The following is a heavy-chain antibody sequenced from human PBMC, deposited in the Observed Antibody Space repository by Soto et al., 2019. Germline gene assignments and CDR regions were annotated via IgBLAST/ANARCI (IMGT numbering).Heavy chain of an antibody. J-gene: IGHJ5*02. V-gene: IGHV3-23*01. Sequence: GGSLRLSCAASGFTFSSYAMSWVRQAPGKGLEWVSTVTGSGSNTYNAGSVKGRFTISRDNSKNTLYLQMNSLRAEDTAIYYCARASHDYGGNWFDPWGQGTLVTVSS. CDR2: VTGSGSNT. D-gene: IGHD4-17*01. CDR1: GFTFSSYA. CDR3: ARASHDYGGNWFDP.